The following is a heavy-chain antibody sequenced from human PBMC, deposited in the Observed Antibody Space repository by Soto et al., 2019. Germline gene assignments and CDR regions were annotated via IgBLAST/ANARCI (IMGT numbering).Heavy chain of an antibody. V-gene: IGHV3-21*01. CDR1: GFTFGDSY. D-gene: IGHD3-22*01. J-gene: IGHJ4*02. CDR3: ARKPHDYDSSGYYLPDPQFDY. CDR2: ISSSSSYI. Sequence: GGSLRLSCAGSGFTFGDSYMSWIRQAPGKGLEWVSSISSSSSYIYYADSVKGRFTISRDNAKNSLYLQMNSLRAEDTAVYYCARKPHDYDSSGYYLPDPQFDYWGQGTLVTVSS.